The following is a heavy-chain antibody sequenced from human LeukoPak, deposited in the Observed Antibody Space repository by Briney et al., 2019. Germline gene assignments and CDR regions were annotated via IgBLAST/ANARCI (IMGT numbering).Heavy chain of an antibody. D-gene: IGHD2-21*01. Sequence: GGSLRLSCAVSGFTFNSYTMTWVRQAPGKGLEWVSAISGSGGSTYYADSVKGRFTISRDNSKNTLHLQMNSLRAEDTAVYYCAKESAYCGGGCYYLVDYWDQGTLVTVSS. J-gene: IGHJ4*02. CDR1: GFTFNSYT. CDR3: AKESAYCGGGCYYLVDY. CDR2: ISGSGGST. V-gene: IGHV3-23*01.